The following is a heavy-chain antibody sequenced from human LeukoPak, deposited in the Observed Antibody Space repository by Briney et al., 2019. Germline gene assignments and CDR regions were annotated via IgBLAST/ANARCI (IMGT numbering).Heavy chain of an antibody. CDR3: ARDSRGVAGTWYFDV. CDR2: ISSSGSPI. J-gene: IGHJ2*01. D-gene: IGHD6-19*01. CDR1: GFTFSTYS. V-gene: IGHV3-48*02. Sequence: GGSLRLSCAASGFTFSTYSMSWVRQAPGKGLEWVSYISSSGSPIYYADSVKGRFTISRDSAKNSLYLQMNSLRDEDTAVYYCARDSRGVAGTWYFDVWGRGTLVTVSS.